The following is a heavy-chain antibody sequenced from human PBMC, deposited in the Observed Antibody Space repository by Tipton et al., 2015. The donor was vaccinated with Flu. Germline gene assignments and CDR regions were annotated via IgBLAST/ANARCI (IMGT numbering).Heavy chain of an antibody. D-gene: IGHD2-15*01. CDR2: ISYDGSNK. CDR1: GFTFSTYG. J-gene: IGHJ4*02. CDR3: AKDRLGYCSGDNCHAPYY. V-gene: IGHV3-30*18. Sequence: SLRLSCAASGFTFSTYGMHWVRQAPGKGLEWVAVISYDGSNKYYADSVKGRFTISRDNSKNTLYLQMNSRRAEDTAVYYCAKDRLGYCSGDNCHAPYYWGRGTLVTVSS.